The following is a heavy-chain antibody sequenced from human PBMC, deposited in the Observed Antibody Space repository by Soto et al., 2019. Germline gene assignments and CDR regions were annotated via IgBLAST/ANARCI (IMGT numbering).Heavy chain of an antibody. CDR3: ASELGDREAYYYHSGMDV. D-gene: IGHD3-16*01. CDR1: GFTFSGYA. V-gene: IGHV3-23*01. Sequence: WALRLSGAGSGFTFSGYAMTWVRQAPGEGRYWVSVMSTSAYSPEYSDSVKGRFTISRDNSKNMLYLQMNSLRVHHTAVYYCASELGDREAYYYHSGMDVWGKGTTVT. J-gene: IGHJ6*04. CDR2: MSTSAYSP.